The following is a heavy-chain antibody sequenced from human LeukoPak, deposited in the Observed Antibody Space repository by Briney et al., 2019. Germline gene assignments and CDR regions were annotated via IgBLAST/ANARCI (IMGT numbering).Heavy chain of an antibody. CDR2: IYYSGST. CDR3: AREDTMVDY. CDR1: VGSISRYY. Sequence: SETLSLTCTVSVGSISRYYWIWIRQPPGKGLEWIGYIYYSGSTNYNPSLKSRVTISVDTSKNQFSLKLSSVAAADTAVYYCAREDTMVDYWGQGTLVTVSS. V-gene: IGHV4-59*01. J-gene: IGHJ4*02. D-gene: IGHD3-10*01.